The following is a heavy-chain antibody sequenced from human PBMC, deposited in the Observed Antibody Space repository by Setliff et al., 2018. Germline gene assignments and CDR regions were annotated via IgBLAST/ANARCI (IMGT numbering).Heavy chain of an antibody. CDR1: GGTFSRYA. J-gene: IGHJ3*02. CDR3: ARDRRNYHDSSGYRAFDI. D-gene: IGHD3-22*01. Sequence: SVKVSCKASGGTFSRYAISWVRQAPGQGLEWMGGIIPILGIANYAQKFQGRVTITADESTSTAYMELSSLRSEDTAVYYCARDRRNYHDSSGYRAFDIWGQGTMVTVSS. V-gene: IGHV1-69*10. CDR2: IIPILGIA.